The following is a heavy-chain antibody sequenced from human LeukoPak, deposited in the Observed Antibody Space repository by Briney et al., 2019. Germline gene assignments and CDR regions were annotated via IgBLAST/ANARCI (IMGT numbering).Heavy chain of an antibody. D-gene: IGHD6-19*01. CDR2: IYYSGST. V-gene: IGHV4-34*01. CDR3: ARGNSIAVAAQIDY. J-gene: IGHJ4*02. Sequence: SETLSLTCAVYGGSFSGYYWTWIRQPPEKGLEWIRSIYYSGSTYYNPSLKSRVTISVDTSKNQFSLKLSSVTAADTAVYYCARGNSIAVAAQIDYWGQGTLVTVSS. CDR1: GGSFSGYY.